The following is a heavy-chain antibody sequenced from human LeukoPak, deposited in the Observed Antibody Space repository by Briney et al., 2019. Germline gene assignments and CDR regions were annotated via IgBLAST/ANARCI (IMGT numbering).Heavy chain of an antibody. J-gene: IGHJ4*02. V-gene: IGHV3-11*01. D-gene: IGHD5-12*01. CDR2: ISSSGSTI. CDR3: ARASIMATADY. Sequence: GGSLRLSCAASGFTFSDYYMSWIRQAPGKGLEWVSYISSSGSTIYYADSVKGRFNISMDNAKNSLYLQMNSLRAEDTAVYYCARASIMATADYWGQGTLVTVSS. CDR1: GFTFSDYY.